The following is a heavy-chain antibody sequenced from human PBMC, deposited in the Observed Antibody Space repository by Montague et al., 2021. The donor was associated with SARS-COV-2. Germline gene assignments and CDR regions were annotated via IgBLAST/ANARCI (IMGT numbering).Heavy chain of an antibody. CDR1: GVSITSTNW. V-gene: IGHV4-4*02. Sequence: SETLSLTCAVSGVSITSTNWWSLVRQPPGQGLEWIGEISYGGIATYNPSLKSRATISMDRSRNLFSLKLSSVTAADTAIYYCAGKVLTVHADFWGQGTLVTVS. J-gene: IGHJ4*02. D-gene: IGHD2-2*01. CDR3: AGKVLTVHADF. CDR2: ISYGGIA.